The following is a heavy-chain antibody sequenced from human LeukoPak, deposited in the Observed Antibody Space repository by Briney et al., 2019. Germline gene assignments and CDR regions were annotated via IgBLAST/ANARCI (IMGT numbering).Heavy chain of an antibody. Sequence: ASVKVSCKASGYTFTSYYMHWVRQAPGQGLEWMGIINPSGGSTSYAQKFQGRVTMTRDTSTSTVYMELSSLRSEDTAVYYCARDIFSLVYYDSSGPSSDYWGQGTLVTVSS. CDR3: ARDIFSLVYYDSSGPSSDY. CDR1: GYTFTSYY. V-gene: IGHV1-46*01. D-gene: IGHD3-22*01. CDR2: INPSGGST. J-gene: IGHJ4*02.